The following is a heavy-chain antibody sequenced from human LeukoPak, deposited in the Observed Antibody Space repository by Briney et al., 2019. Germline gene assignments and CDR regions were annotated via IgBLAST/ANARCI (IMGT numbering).Heavy chain of an antibody. V-gene: IGHV3-23*01. Sequence: GGSLRLSCAVSGITLSNYGMSWVRQAPGKGLEWVSAISGSGGSTYYADSVKGRFTISRDNSKNTLYLQMNSLRAEDTAVYYCAKAPGFDYWGQGTLVTVSS. CDR2: ISGSGGST. J-gene: IGHJ4*02. CDR1: GITLSNYG. CDR3: AKAPGFDY.